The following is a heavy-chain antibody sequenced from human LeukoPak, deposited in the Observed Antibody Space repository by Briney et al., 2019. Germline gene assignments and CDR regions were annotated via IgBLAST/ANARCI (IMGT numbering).Heavy chain of an antibody. V-gene: IGHV4-39*01. Sequence: SETLSLTCTVSGGSISSSSYYWGWIRQPPGKGLEWIGSIYYSGSTYYNPSLKSRVTISVDTSKNQFSLKLSSVTAADTAVYYCAISPYYYDSSGYSPLIPPTIWGQGTVVTVSS. CDR3: AISPYYYDSSGYSPLIPPTI. D-gene: IGHD3-22*01. CDR1: GGSISSSSYY. J-gene: IGHJ3*02. CDR2: IYYSGST.